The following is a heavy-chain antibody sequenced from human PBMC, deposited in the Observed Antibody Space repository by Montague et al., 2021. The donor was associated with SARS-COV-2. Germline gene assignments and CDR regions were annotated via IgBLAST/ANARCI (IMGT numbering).Heavy chain of an antibody. CDR2: IFYKGNT. CDR1: GGSVSSDTHN. CDR3: ARVPNGRHDN. J-gene: IGHJ4*02. Sequence: SETLSLTCTVSGGSVSSDTHNWAWIRQPPGKGLEWIASIFYKGNTYYNPSLGSRFTISINTSKNQFFLRVASVTAADTAAYYCARVPNGRHDNWGPGALVTVSS. D-gene: IGHD2-8*01. V-gene: IGHV4-39*01.